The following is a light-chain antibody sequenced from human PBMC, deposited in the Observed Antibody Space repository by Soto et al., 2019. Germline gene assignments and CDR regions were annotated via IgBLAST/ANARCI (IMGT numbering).Light chain of an antibody. Sequence: QSVLTQPPSVSAAPGQKVTISCSGSSSNIETNPVSWYRHLPGTVPKLLIHNDDKRPSGIPDRFSGSKSGTSATLGITGLQTRDEADYYCGTWDASLSAGVFGGGTKVTVL. CDR3: GTWDASLSAGV. CDR1: SSNIETNP. J-gene: IGLJ2*01. CDR2: NDD. V-gene: IGLV1-51*01.